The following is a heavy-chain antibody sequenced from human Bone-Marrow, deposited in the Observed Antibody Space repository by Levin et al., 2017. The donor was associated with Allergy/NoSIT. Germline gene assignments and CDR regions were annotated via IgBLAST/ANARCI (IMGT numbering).Heavy chain of an antibody. J-gene: IGHJ6*02. Sequence: NPSETLSLTCTVSGDSISRGEFYWSWIRQLPGKGLEWIGFIYNRGGAYYNPSLKSRLSMSMDTSKNQFSLRLSSVTVADTAIYYCARDECAWFGECYGMDVWGQGTTVTVSS. CDR3: ARDECAWFGECYGMDV. CDR2: IYNRGGA. D-gene: IGHD3-10*01. CDR1: GDSISRGEFY. V-gene: IGHV4-31*02.